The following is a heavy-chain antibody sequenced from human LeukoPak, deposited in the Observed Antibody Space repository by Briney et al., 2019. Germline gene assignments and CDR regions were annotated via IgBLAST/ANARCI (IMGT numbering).Heavy chain of an antibody. D-gene: IGHD4-17*01. CDR1: GVSFNGYY. J-gene: IGHJ4*02. V-gene: IGHV4-59*01. CDR2: INYSGST. CDR3: ARADYGDSYPFDY. Sequence: SETLSLTCAVYGVSFNGYYWSWIRQPPGKGLEWIGYINYSGSTNYNPSLKSRVTISVDTSKNQFSLKLSSVTAADTAVYYCARADYGDSYPFDYWGQGTLVTVSS.